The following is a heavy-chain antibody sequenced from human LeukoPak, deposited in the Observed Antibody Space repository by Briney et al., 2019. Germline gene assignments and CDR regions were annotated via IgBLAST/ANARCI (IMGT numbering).Heavy chain of an antibody. CDR1: GFTLSDYF. D-gene: IGHD4-23*01. Sequence: PGGSLRLSCAAYGFTLSDYFMIWVCPVPGEGLQWVAYISKTGATIQYEDSVKGRFTISRDNAQNALYLLMNSLRVDDTGLYFCAREDYGGTNFDQWGQGTLVTVPS. CDR3: AREDYGGTNFDQ. CDR2: ISKTGATI. V-gene: IGHV3-11*01. J-gene: IGHJ4*02.